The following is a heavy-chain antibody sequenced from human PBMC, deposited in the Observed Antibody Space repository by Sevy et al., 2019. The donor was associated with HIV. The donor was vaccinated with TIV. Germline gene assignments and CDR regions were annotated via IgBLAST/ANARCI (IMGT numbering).Heavy chain of an antibody. V-gene: IGHV3-7*01. J-gene: IGHJ4*02. D-gene: IGHD6-19*01. CDR2: IKQDGSEK. CDR3: ATVAGIAVAFSY. CDR1: GFTFSSNW. Sequence: GGSLRLSCAASGFTFSSNWMSWVHQAPGKGLEWVANIKQDGSEKYYVDSVKGRFTISRDNAKNSLYLQMNSLRAEDTAVYYCATVAGIAVAFSYWGQGTLVTVSS.